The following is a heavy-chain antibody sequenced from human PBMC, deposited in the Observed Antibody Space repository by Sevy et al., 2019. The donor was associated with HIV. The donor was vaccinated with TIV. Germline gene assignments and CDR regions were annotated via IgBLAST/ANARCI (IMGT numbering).Heavy chain of an antibody. J-gene: IGHJ3*02. CDR2: INPSGGST. Sequence: VSVKVSCKASGYTFTSYYMHWVRQAPGQGLEWMGIINPSGGSTSYAQKFQGRVTMTRDTSTSTVYMELSSLRSEDTAVYYCARASEPDIVVVVAASAFDIWGQGTMVTVSS. V-gene: IGHV1-46*01. D-gene: IGHD2-15*01. CDR1: GYTFTSYY. CDR3: ARASEPDIVVVVAASAFDI.